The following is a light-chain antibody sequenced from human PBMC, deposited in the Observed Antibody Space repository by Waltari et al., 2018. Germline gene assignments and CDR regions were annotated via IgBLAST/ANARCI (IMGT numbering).Light chain of an antibody. Sequence: EIQMTQHPSSLSASAGDRATISCRASQGVSDYVNWYQQRPGKAPKLLVYSASTLQSGVPSMFSGSISRTNFTLTISSLPPEYFASYYCQQIYCFPLSFGQGTKVEIK. CDR3: QQIYCFPLS. CDR2: SAS. CDR1: QGVSDY. J-gene: IGKJ1*01. V-gene: IGKV1-39*01.